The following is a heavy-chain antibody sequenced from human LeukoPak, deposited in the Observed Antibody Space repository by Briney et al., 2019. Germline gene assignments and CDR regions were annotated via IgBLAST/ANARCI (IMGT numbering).Heavy chain of an antibody. CDR1: GFTFSSYW. J-gene: IGHJ2*01. CDR2: INGNGSGT. V-gene: IGHV3-74*01. Sequence: GGSLRLSCAASGFTFSSYWMHWVRQAPGKGLVWVSRINGNGSGTSYADSVKGRFTISRDNAKNTLYLQMNSLRAEDTAVYYCVGASLPNWYFDLWARGTLVTVSS. CDR3: VGASLPNWYFDL.